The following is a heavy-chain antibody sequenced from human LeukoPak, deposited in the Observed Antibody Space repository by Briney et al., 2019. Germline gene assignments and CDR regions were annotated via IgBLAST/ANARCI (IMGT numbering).Heavy chain of an antibody. V-gene: IGHV3-48*01. CDR1: GFTFSRYG. CDR2: SSGSSGSTI. CDR3: ARDKIQWLRYSYFDY. Sequence: GGSLRLSCKASGFTFSRYGMNWVRQAPGRGLEWLSYSSGSSGSTIYYAQSVRGRFTISRDDAKNTLYLQMNSLRADDTAVYFCARDKIQWLRYSYFDYWGQGVLVTVSS. D-gene: IGHD5-12*01. J-gene: IGHJ4*02.